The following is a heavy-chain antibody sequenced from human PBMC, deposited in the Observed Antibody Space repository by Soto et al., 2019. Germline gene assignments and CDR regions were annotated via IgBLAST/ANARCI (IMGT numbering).Heavy chain of an antibody. CDR1: GYTFTSYY. J-gene: IGHJ5*02. CDR3: ARSYYYDSSGSSWFDP. CDR2: INPSGGST. Sequence: ASVKVSCKASGYTFTSYYMHWVRQAPGQGLEWMGIINPSGGSTSYAQKFQGRVTMTRDTSTSTVYMELSSLRSEDTAVYYCARSYYYDSSGSSWFDPWGQGALVTVSS. V-gene: IGHV1-46*01. D-gene: IGHD3-22*01.